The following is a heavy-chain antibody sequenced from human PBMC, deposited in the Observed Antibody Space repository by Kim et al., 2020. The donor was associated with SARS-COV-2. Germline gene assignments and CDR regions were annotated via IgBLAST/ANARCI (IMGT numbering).Heavy chain of an antibody. CDR2: IIPIFGIA. CDR3: ARGPDSSGYTIYYYYMDV. V-gene: IGHV1-69*04. J-gene: IGHJ6*03. D-gene: IGHD3-22*01. CDR1: GGTFSSYA. Sequence: SVKVSCKASGGTFSSYAINWVRQAPGQGLEWMGRIIPIFGIANYAQKFQGRVTITADKSTSTAYMELSSLRSEDTAVYYCARGPDSSGYTIYYYYMDVWGKGTTVTVSS.